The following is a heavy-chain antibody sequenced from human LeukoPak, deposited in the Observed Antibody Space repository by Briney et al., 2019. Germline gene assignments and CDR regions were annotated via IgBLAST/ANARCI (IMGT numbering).Heavy chain of an antibody. CDR3: ARLREIPVFGVVTKSTSYFDY. CDR1: GFTFSSYW. D-gene: IGHD3-3*01. J-gene: IGHJ4*02. V-gene: IGHV3-7*01. CDR2: IKQDRSEK. Sequence: PGGSLRLSCAASGFTFSSYWMSWVRQAPGKGLELVAHIKQDRSEKYYVDSVKGRFTISRDNAKNSLYLQMNSLRAEDTAVYYCARLREIPVFGVVTKSTSYFDYWGQGTLVTVSS.